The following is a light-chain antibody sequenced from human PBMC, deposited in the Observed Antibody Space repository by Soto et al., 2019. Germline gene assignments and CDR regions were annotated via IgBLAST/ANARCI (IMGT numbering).Light chain of an antibody. CDR3: SSYTSTSTLYV. CDR1: SSDIGAYNY. CDR2: EVT. Sequence: QSALTQPASVSGSPGQSITISCIGTSSDIGAYNYVSCYQQHPGKVPKLMIYEVTNRPSGLSNRFSGSKSGNTASLTISGLQPEDEADYFCSSYTSTSTLYVFGTGTKVTVL. J-gene: IGLJ1*01. V-gene: IGLV2-14*01.